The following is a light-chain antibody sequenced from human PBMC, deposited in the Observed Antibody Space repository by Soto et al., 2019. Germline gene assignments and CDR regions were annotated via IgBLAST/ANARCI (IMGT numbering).Light chain of an antibody. CDR2: GAS. J-gene: IGKJ1*01. CDR1: QSVSRTY. V-gene: IGKV3-20*01. Sequence: EIVLSQSPGTLSLSPGERATLSCRASQSVSRTYLTWYQQKPGQAPRLLIYGASSRATGIPDRFSSSGSGTEFTLTISRLEPEDFAVYYCQQYGSSLTWTFGQGTKVEIK. CDR3: QQYGSSLTWT.